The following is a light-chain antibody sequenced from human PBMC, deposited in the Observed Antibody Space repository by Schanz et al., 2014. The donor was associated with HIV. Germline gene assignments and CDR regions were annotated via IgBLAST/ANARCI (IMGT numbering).Light chain of an antibody. CDR2: LNN. CDR3: GTWENTLTGVI. Sequence: QSVLTQPPSVSAAPGQKVTITCSGTYSNIGNNYVSWYQQFPGAAPRLLMYLNNQRPSGIPDRFSGSKSGTSATLVISALQAGDEAEYYCGTWENTLTGVIFGGGAKLPV. J-gene: IGLJ2*01. V-gene: IGLV1-51*01. CDR1: YSNIGNNY.